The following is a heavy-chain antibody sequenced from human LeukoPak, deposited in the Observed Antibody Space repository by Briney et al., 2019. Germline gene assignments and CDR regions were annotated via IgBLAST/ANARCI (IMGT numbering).Heavy chain of an antibody. D-gene: IGHD3-22*01. CDR3: ARRDDSSGLVDY. CDR2: IYPGDSDA. V-gene: IGHV5-51*01. CDR1: GYSFTSYW. Sequence: GESLKISCKGSGYSFTSYWIAWVRQMPGKGLEWMGIIYPGDSDARYSPSFQGQVTISADKSISTAYLQWSSLKASDTAIYYCARRDDSSGLVDYWGQGTLVTVSS. J-gene: IGHJ4*02.